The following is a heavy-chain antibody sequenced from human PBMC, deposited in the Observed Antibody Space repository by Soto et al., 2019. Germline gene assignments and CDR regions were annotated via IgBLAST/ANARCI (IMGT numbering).Heavy chain of an antibody. CDR1: GYSFTTYW. CDR2: IYPDDSDT. V-gene: IGHV5-51*01. D-gene: IGHD6-13*01. Sequence: GESLKISCQGSGYSFTTYWIGWVRQMPGKGLEWMGIIYPDDSDTRYSPSFQGQVTISADKSISTAYLQWSSLKASDTAMYYCARLGSAAGLSHYGMDVWGPGTTLTVSS. J-gene: IGHJ6*02. CDR3: ARLGSAAGLSHYGMDV.